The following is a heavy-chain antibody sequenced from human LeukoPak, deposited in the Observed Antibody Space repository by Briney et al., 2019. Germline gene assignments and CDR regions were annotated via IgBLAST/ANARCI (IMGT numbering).Heavy chain of an antibody. J-gene: IGHJ4*02. CDR3: ASTRRAAVAGRFDC. D-gene: IGHD6-19*01. CDR2: IYHSGNT. Sequence: SETLSLTCTVSGASMSSNYWSWIRQPPGKGLEWIGYIYHSGNTNYSPSLESRVTMSVDESKNQFSLRVHFVSAADTAVYYCASTRRAAVAGRFDCWGQGTLVTVSS. CDR1: GASMSSNY. V-gene: IGHV4-4*09.